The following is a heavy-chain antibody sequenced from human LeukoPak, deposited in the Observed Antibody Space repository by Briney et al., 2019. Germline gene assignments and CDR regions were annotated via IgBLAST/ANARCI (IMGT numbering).Heavy chain of an antibody. V-gene: IGHV3-23*01. D-gene: IGHD1-26*01. CDR2: ISGSGDNM. CDR3: ARDGYSGSYYRLYYFFMDV. Sequence: GGSLRLSCLASKFTFNNYAITWVRQAPGKGLEWVSSISGSGDNMDYADSVKGRFTISRDNSENTLYLQMSSLRGEDTAVYYCARDGYSGSYYRLYYFFMDVWGKGTTVTVSS. J-gene: IGHJ6*03. CDR1: KFTFNNYA.